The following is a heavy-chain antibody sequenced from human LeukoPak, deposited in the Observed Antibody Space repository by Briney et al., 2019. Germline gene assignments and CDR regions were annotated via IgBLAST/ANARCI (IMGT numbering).Heavy chain of an antibody. CDR3: ARHEQWLGSLDP. CDR1: GGSISIPSYY. J-gene: IGHJ5*02. CDR2: IYYSGST. Sequence: SETLSLTCTVSGGSISIPSYYWGWIRQPPGKGLEWIGSIYYSGSTYYNPSLKTRVTISVDTSKNQFSLKLSSVTAADTAVYYCARHEQWLGSLDPWGQGTLVTVSS. D-gene: IGHD6-19*01. V-gene: IGHV4-39*01.